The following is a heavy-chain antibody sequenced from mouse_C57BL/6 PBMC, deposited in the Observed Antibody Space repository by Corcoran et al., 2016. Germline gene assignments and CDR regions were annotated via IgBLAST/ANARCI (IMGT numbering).Heavy chain of an antibody. CDR1: GYAFSSYW. CDR3: ARYWDGWYFDV. D-gene: IGHD4-1*01. J-gene: IGHJ1*03. V-gene: IGHV1-80*01. CDR2: IYPGDGDT. Sequence: QVQLQQSGAELVKPGASVKISCKASGYAFSSYWMKWVKQRPGKGLEWIGQIYPGDGDTNYNGKFKGKATLTADKSSSTAYMQLSSLTSEDSAVYFCARYWDGWYFDVWGTGTTVTVSS.